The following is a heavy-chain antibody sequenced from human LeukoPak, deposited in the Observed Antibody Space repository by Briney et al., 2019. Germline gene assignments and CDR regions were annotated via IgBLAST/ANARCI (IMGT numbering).Heavy chain of an antibody. CDR2: ISYDGSKE. CDR3: AREGGYCSSTTCYFDS. Sequence: PGRSLRLSCAASGFTFSRYAMHWVRQAPGKGLEWVAVISYDGSKESYADSVKGRFTVSRDNSKNTLYLQMNSPRAEDTAVYHCAREGGYCSSTTCYFDSWGQGTLVTASS. J-gene: IGHJ4*02. CDR1: GFTFSRYA. D-gene: IGHD2-2*01. V-gene: IGHV3-30-3*01.